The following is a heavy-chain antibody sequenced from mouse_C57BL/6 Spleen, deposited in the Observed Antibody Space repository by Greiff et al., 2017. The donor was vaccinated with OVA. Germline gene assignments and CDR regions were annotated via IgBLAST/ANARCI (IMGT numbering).Heavy chain of an antibody. CDR3: ARPYGSSSWFAY. D-gene: IGHD1-1*01. CDR1: GYAFSSSW. J-gene: IGHJ3*01. Sequence: VKLMESGPELVKPGASVKISCKASGYAFSSSWMNWVKQRPGKGLEWIGRIYPGDGDTNYNGKFKGKATLTADKSSSTAYMQLSSLTSEDSAVYFCARPYGSSSWFAYWGQGTLVTVSA. V-gene: IGHV1-82*01. CDR2: IYPGDGDT.